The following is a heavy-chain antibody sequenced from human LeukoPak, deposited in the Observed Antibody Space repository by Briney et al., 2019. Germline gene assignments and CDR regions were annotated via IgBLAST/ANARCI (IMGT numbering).Heavy chain of an antibody. V-gene: IGHV3-21*01. CDR2: ISSSSDNI. D-gene: IGHD3-3*01. Sequence: GGSLRLSCAASGFTFSSYTMNWVRQAPGKGLEGVSCISSSSDNIYYADSVKGRFTISRDNAKKSLYLQMNSLRAEDTAVYYCARDGVVFGVDSFDYWGQGTLVTVSS. J-gene: IGHJ4*02. CDR3: ARDGVVFGVDSFDY. CDR1: GFTFSSYT.